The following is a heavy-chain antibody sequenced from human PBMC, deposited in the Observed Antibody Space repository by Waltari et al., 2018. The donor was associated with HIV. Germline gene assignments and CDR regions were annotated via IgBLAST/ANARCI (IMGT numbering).Heavy chain of an antibody. CDR2: INPNSGGT. J-gene: IGHJ5*01. Sequence: QVQLVQSGAEVKEPGASVRVSCEGSGSHFSAYSIHLWRQAPGQGVECMGWINPNSGGTNYEQKFQGRVTMTRDTSISAVYMEVKGLTYDDTAVYYCARPAVAGTGWFDSWGRGTLVTVSS. CDR3: ARPAVAGTGWFDS. D-gene: IGHD6-19*01. CDR1: GSHFSAYS. V-gene: IGHV1-2*02.